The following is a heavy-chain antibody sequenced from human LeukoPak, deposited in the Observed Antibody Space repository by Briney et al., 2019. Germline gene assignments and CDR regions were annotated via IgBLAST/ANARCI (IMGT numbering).Heavy chain of an antibody. D-gene: IGHD5-24*01. V-gene: IGHV3-30*02. CDR3: AKDERWLQGSFDY. Sequence: GGSLRLSCAASGFTFSSYGMHWVRQAPGKGLEWVAFIRYDGSNKYYADSVKGRFTISRDNSKNTLYLQMNSLRAEDTAVYYCAKDERWLQGSFDYWGQGTLVTVSS. CDR1: GFTFSSYG. CDR2: IRYDGSNK. J-gene: IGHJ4*02.